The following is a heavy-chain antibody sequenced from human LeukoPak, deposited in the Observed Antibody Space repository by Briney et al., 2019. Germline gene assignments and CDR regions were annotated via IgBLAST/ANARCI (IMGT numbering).Heavy chain of an antibody. D-gene: IGHD2-2*01. CDR2: IGKKGNTT. V-gene: IGHV3-11*01. CDR3: ATVGVVVAASVSWFDP. CDR1: GFPFSDYS. Sequence: GGSLRLSCAASGFPFSDYSMSRIRQAPGKGLECVSYIGKKGNTTYYADSVKGRFTISRDNAKNLLFLQMNSLRAEDTAMYYCATVGVVVAASVSWFDPWGQGTLVTVSS. J-gene: IGHJ5*02.